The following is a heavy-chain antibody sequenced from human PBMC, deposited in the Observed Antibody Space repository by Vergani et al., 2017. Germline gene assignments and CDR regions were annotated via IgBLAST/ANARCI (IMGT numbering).Heavy chain of an antibody. V-gene: IGHV4-61*02. D-gene: IGHD2-21*01. CDR3: ARDGGEYDKDGLDF. CDR2: IYTSGAT. Sequence: QVQLQESGPGLVKPSQTLSRTCTVSGGSFSTVGQSWTWLRQSAGKGLEWIGRIYTSGATNYNPSLGSRAIMSVDESKKQFSLKLPSVTAADTAVYYCARDGGEYDKDGLDFWGQGTKVTVTS. CDR1: GGSFSTVGQS. J-gene: IGHJ3*01.